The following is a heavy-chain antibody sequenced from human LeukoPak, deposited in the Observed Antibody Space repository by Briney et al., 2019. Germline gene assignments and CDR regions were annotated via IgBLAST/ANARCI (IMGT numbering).Heavy chain of an antibody. J-gene: IGHJ4*02. CDR1: GYFFTSYA. D-gene: IGHD5-24*01. CDR2: MNPSNGNT. V-gene: IGHV1-8*01. CDR3: ARGSSEEMATIAY. Sequence: ASVKVSCKASGYFFTSYAINWVRQATGQGLEWMGWMNPSNGNTGFAQKFQGRLTMTRDTSISTAYMELSSLRSEDTAVYFCARGSSEEMATIAYWGQGTLVTVSS.